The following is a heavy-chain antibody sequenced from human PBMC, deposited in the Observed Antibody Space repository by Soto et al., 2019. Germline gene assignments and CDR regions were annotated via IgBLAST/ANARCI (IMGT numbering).Heavy chain of an antibody. D-gene: IGHD6-6*01. J-gene: IGHJ4*02. CDR1: GFTFSSYA. CDR3: VPIAASECRHYFDY. CDR2: ISSNGGST. Sequence: PCGSLRLSCSASGFTFSSYAMHLVRQAPWNGLQYVSAISSNGGSTYYADSVQGRFTISRDNSKNTLYLKMSSLRAEDTAVYYCVPIAASECRHYFDYWGQGTLVTVSS. V-gene: IGHV3-64D*06.